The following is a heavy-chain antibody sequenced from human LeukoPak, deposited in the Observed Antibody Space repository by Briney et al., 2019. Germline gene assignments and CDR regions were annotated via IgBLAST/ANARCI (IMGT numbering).Heavy chain of an antibody. CDR1: GFTFSSNA. CDR3: ARVLCTSNCYSRYLIDY. Sequence: GGSLRLSCTASGFTFSSNAMHWVRQAPGKGLEWVAVISDDGDNKYYADSAKGRFTVSRDNSRSTVYLQMNDLRTDDTAVFYCARVLCTSNCYSRYLIDYWGQGTLVTVSS. J-gene: IGHJ4*02. CDR2: ISDDGDNK. D-gene: IGHD2-21*02. V-gene: IGHV3-30-3*01.